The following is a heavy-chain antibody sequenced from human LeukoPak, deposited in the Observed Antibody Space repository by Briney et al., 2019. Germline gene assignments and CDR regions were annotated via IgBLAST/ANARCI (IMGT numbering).Heavy chain of an antibody. J-gene: IGHJ4*02. CDR1: GFTVSNNY. CDR2: IYSGDNT. CDR3: AGRRVLDASFDY. V-gene: IGHV3-66*02. Sequence: GGSLRLSCAASGFTVSNNYMSWVRQAPGKGLEWVSVIYSGDNTYYVESVKGRFTISRDSSKNTLFLQMNRLRAEDTAVYYCAGRRVLDASFDYWGQGTLVTVSS. D-gene: IGHD3-16*01.